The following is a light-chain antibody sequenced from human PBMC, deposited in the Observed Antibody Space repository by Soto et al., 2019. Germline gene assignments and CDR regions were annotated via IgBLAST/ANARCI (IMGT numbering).Light chain of an antibody. CDR3: QNLNGYPPPIT. V-gene: IGKV1-9*01. J-gene: IGKJ5*01. CDR1: QGISSY. CDR2: AAS. Sequence: DIQLTQSPSFLSASVGDRVTITCRASQGISSYLAWYQQKPGKAPKLLIYAASTFQSGDPSRFSGSGSGTDVSPPSSRLQHEDFPTSYCQNLNGYPPPITFGQGTRLEIK.